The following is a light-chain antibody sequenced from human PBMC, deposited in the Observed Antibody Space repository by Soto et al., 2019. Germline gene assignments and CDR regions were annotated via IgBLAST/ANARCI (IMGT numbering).Light chain of an antibody. V-gene: IGKV3-15*01. CDR3: QQYVHWPPGT. CDR1: QTVSSS. Sequence: EIVVTQSPATLSVSPGERVTLSCRASQTVSSSLAWYQQRPGQAPRLLIYDTSTRVPGIAARFSGSGSGTEFTLTISSLQSEDVAVYYCQQYVHWPPGTF. CDR2: DTS. J-gene: IGKJ1*01.